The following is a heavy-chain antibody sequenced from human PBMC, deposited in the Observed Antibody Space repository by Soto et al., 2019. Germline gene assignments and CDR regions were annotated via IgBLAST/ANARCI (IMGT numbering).Heavy chain of an antibody. CDR2: ISYDGSNK. V-gene: IGHV3-30*18. Sequence: GGSLRLSCAASGFTFSSYGMHWVRQAPGKGLEWVAVISYDGSNKYYADYVKGRFTISRDNSKNTLYLQMNSLRAEDTAVYYCAKDPHEGVVVVVAATLNFDYWGQGSLVTVSS. D-gene: IGHD2-15*01. CDR1: GFTFSSYG. CDR3: AKDPHEGVVVVVAATLNFDY. J-gene: IGHJ4*02.